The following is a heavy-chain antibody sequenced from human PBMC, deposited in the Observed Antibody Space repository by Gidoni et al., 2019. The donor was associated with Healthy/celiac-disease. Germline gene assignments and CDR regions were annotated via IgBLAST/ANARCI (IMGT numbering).Heavy chain of an antibody. D-gene: IGHD6-19*01. J-gene: IGHJ6*02. CDR3: ARGGGYRASYYYYGMDV. CDR2: ISAYNGNT. CDR1: GDTFTSYG. Sequence: QVQLVQSGAEVKKPGASVQVTCKASGDTFTSYGISWVRQATGQGLEWRGWISAYNGNTNHAQKLQCRVTMTTDTATRTAYMELRSLRSEDTAVYYCARGGGYRASYYYYGMDVWGQGTTVTVSS. V-gene: IGHV1-18*01.